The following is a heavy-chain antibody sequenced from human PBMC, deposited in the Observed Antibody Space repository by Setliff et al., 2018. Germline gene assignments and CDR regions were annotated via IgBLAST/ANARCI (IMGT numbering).Heavy chain of an antibody. J-gene: IGHJ3*02. Sequence: SETLSLTCTVSGGSISSSSYYWGWIRQPPGKGLEWIGSIYYRGSTYYNPSLKSRVTISIDTSKNQFSLKLGSVTAADTAVYYCARDLYVYVWGTYRYHDAFDIWGQGTRVAV. V-gene: IGHV4-39*07. D-gene: IGHD3-16*02. CDR2: IYYRGST. CDR1: GGSISSSSYY. CDR3: ARDLYVYVWGTYRYHDAFDI.